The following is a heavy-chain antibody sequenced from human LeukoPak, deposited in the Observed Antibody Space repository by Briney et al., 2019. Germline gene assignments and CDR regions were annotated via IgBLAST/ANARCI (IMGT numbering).Heavy chain of an antibody. D-gene: IGHD1-26*01. J-gene: IGHJ4*02. Sequence: SETLSLTCTVSGDSINSSSYFWGWIRQPPGKGLEWIGGIYYSGSTYYNPSLKSRVTISVDTSKNQFSLKLRSVTAADTAVYYCARRYPRSGSGSLRYFDYWGQGTLVTVSS. CDR2: IYYSGST. CDR3: ARRYPRSGSGSLRYFDY. CDR1: GDSINSSSYF. V-gene: IGHV4-39*01.